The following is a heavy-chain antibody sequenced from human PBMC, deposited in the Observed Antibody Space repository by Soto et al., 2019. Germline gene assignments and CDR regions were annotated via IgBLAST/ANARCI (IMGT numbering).Heavy chain of an antibody. CDR1: GFTFSHYG. D-gene: IGHD3-10*01. CDR3: ARMEAGTLAGDYYYYGMDV. Sequence: QVQLVESGGGVVQPGRSLRVSCAASGFTFSHYGMYWVRQAPGKGLEWVAVIWYDGSNKNYVDSVKGRFTISRDNSKNTLYLQMNSLRVEDTAVYYCARMEAGTLAGDYYYYGMDVWGQGTTVTVSS. CDR2: IWYDGSNK. V-gene: IGHV3-33*01. J-gene: IGHJ6*02.